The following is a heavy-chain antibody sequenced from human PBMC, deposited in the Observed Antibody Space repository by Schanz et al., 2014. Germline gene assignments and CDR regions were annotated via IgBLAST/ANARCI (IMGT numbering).Heavy chain of an antibody. D-gene: IGHD3-22*01. Sequence: EGQLAESGGGLVQPGGSLRLSCAVSGFTFSNYAMSWVRQAPGKGLEWVSAISGSGGSTYYADSVKGRFTISRDNSKNALYLQMNSLRAEDTAVYYCAKDPSHGDYDYYFDYWGQGTLVTVSS. V-gene: IGHV3-23*04. CDR1: GFTFSNYA. CDR2: ISGSGGST. CDR3: AKDPSHGDYDYYFDY. J-gene: IGHJ4*02.